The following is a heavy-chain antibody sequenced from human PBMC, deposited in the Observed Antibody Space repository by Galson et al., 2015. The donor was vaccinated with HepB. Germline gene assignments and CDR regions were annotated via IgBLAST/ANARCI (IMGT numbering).Heavy chain of an antibody. CDR1: GFTFSSYS. D-gene: IGHD4-17*01. Sequence: SLRLSCAASGFTFSSYSMNWVRQAPGKGLEWVSSISSSSSYIYYADSVKGRFTISRDNAKNSLYLQMNSLRAEDTAVYYCARAYELGDHYGVYYYYGMDVWGQGTTVTVSS. J-gene: IGHJ6*02. CDR3: ARAYELGDHYGVYYYYGMDV. V-gene: IGHV3-21*01. CDR2: ISSSSSYI.